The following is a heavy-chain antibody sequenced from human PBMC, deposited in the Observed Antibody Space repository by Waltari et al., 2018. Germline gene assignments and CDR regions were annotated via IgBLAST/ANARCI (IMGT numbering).Heavy chain of an antibody. J-gene: IGHJ4*02. CDR2: ISYDGSNK. Sequence: QVQLVESGGGVVEPGRSLRLSCEASGFTISSDGMSWGRQAPGKGMEWVVVISYDGSNKYYADSVKGRFTISRDNSKNTLYLQMNSLRAEDTAVYYCAKARRVATMAFSDYWGQGTLVTVSS. CDR1: GFTISSDG. D-gene: IGHD5-12*01. CDR3: AKARRVATMAFSDY. V-gene: IGHV3-30*18.